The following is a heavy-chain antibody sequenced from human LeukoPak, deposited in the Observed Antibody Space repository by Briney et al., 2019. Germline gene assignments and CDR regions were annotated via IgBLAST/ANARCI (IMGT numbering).Heavy chain of an antibody. CDR1: GYTFTSYD. V-gene: IGHV1-8*03. D-gene: IGHD6-13*01. Sequence: ASVKVSCKASGYTFTSYDINWVRQATGQGLEWMGWMNPNSGNTGYAQKFQGRVTITRNTSISTAYMELSSLRSEDTAVYYCARDNGAAAGTRYYYYYYMDVWGKGTTVTVSS. J-gene: IGHJ6*03. CDR2: MNPNSGNT. CDR3: ARDNGAAAGTRYYYYYYMDV.